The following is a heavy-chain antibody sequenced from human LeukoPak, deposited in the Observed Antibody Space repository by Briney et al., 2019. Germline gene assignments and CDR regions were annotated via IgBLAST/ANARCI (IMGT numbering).Heavy chain of an antibody. Sequence: SETLSLTCAVYGGSFSGYYWSWIRQPPGKGLEWIGEINHSGSTNYNPSLKSRVTISVVMFKNQFSLNLSSVTAADTAVYYCARSIVGAPDYWGQGTLVTVSS. J-gene: IGHJ4*02. V-gene: IGHV4-34*01. D-gene: IGHD1-26*01. CDR2: INHSGST. CDR3: ARSIVGAPDY. CDR1: GGSFSGYY.